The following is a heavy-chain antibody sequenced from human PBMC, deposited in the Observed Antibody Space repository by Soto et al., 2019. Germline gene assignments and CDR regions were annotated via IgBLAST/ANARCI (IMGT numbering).Heavy chain of an antibody. J-gene: IGHJ4*02. CDR2: IYYSGTT. CDR3: ASRGGSDAGPQYDF. Sequence: SQTLSLTCTVSGGSINHYYCTWIRHPPGKGLEWMCCIYYSGTTTNYNPSLKSPVTLSVDTSKNQFSLKLSSVTAADTAVYYCASRGGSDAGPQYDFWGQGSLVTGSS. CDR1: GGSINHYY. D-gene: IGHD1-26*01. V-gene: IGHV4-59*08.